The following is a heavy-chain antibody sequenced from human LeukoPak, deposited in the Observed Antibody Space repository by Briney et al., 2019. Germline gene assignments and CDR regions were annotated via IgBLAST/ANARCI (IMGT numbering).Heavy chain of an antibody. D-gene: IGHD6-19*01. CDR3: AIHYRSRIAVASPRDNWFDP. Sequence: SETLSLTCAVYGRSFSGYYWSWIRKPPGKGLEWIGEINHSGSTTYNPSLKSRVTISVDTTKNQFSLKRSTVTSAHTAVYYSAIHYRSRIAVASPRDNWFDPWGQGTLVTVSS. V-gene: IGHV4-34*01. CDR2: INHSGST. J-gene: IGHJ5*02. CDR1: GRSFSGYY.